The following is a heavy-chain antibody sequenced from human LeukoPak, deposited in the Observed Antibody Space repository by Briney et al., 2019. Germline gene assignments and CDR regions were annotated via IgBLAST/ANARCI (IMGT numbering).Heavy chain of an antibody. CDR3: ARTSLIVPAGGYFDY. CDR1: GYTFTGYY. CDR2: INPNNGGT. J-gene: IGHJ4*02. Sequence: ASVKVSCKASGYTFTGYYMHWVRQAPGQGLEWMGWINPNNGGTNYAQKFQGRVTMTRDPSISTAYLELSSLRSDDTAIYYCARTSLIVPAGGYFDYWGQGTLVTVSS. V-gene: IGHV1-2*02. D-gene: IGHD2-2*01.